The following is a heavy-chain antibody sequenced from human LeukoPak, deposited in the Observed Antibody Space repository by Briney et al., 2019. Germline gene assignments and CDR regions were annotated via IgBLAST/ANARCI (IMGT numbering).Heavy chain of an antibody. V-gene: IGHV4-39*01. J-gene: IGHJ4*02. CDR2: IYYSGST. D-gene: IGHD6-19*01. Sequence: PSETLSLTCTVSGGSISSSSYYWGWIRQPPGKGLEWIGSIYYSGSTYYNPSLKSRVTISVDTSKYQFSLKLSSVTAADTAVYYCARNPIAVAGKGFFDYWGQGTLVTVSS. CDR3: ARNPIAVAGKGFFDY. CDR1: GGSISSSSYY.